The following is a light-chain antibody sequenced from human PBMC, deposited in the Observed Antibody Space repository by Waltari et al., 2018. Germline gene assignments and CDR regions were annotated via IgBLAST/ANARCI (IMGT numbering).Light chain of an antibody. CDR3: HQYKSWPRT. V-gene: IGKV3-15*01. CDR2: GAS. J-gene: IGKJ1*01. CDR1: QSVGFN. Sequence: EIVMTQSPATLSVSPGDRATLSCRASQSVGFNLGGYQQRPGQAPRLLIYGASIRANGIPARFSASGSGTEFTLTISSLQSEDFAVYYCHQYKSWPRTFGQGTYVEIK.